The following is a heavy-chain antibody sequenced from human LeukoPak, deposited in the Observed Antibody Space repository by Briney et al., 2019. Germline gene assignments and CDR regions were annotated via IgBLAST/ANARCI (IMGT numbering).Heavy chain of an antibody. D-gene: IGHD2-21*02. Sequence: SETLSLTCTVSGGSISSGSYYWGWIRQPPGKGLEWIGSIYYSGSTYYNPSLKSRVTISVDTSKNQFSLKLSSVTAADTAVYYCARARRAYCGGDCLNWFDPWGQGTLVTVSS. CDR2: IYYSGST. V-gene: IGHV4-39*07. CDR1: GGSISSGSYY. J-gene: IGHJ5*02. CDR3: ARARRAYCGGDCLNWFDP.